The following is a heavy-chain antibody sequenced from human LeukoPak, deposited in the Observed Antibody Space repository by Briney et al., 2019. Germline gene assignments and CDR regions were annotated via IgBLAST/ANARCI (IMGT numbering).Heavy chain of an antibody. J-gene: IGHJ4*02. CDR2: IYYSGST. D-gene: IGHD6-19*01. V-gene: IGHV4-59*01. CDR1: GGSISSYY. CDR3: AREGSSGWYDY. Sequence: SETLSLTCTVSGGSISSYYWSWIRQPPGKGLEWIGYIYYSGSTNYNLSLKSRVTISVDTSKNQFSLKLSSVTAADTAVYYCAREGSSGWYDYWGQGALVTVSS.